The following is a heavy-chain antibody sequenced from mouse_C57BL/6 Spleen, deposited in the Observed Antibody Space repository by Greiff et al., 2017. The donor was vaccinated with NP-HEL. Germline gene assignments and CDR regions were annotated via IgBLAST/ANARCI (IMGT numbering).Heavy chain of an antibody. CDR2: INPGSGGT. CDR3: ARKDYSNLGCFAY. J-gene: IGHJ3*01. CDR1: GYAFTNYL. V-gene: IGHV1-54*01. Sequence: VQLQQSGAELVRPGTSVKVSCKASGYAFTNYLIEWVKQRPGQGLEWICVINPGSGGTNYNEKFKGKATLTADKSSSTAYMQLSSLTSEDSAVYFCARKDYSNLGCFAYWGQGTLVTVSA. D-gene: IGHD2-5*01.